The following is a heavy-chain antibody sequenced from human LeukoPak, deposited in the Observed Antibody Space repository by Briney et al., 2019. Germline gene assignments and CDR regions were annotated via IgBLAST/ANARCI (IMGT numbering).Heavy chain of an antibody. V-gene: IGHV4-4*07. CDR2: IYTSGST. D-gene: IGHD3-10*01. J-gene: IGHJ5*02. Sequence: SETLSLTCTVSGGSISSYYWSWIRQPAGKGLEWIGRIYTSGSTNYNPSLKSRVTMSVDTSTNKFSLKLSSVTAADTAVYYCATDSHITMRRGVIITGNWLDPWGQGTLVTVSS. CDR3: ATDSHITMRRGVIITGNWLDP. CDR1: GGSISSYY.